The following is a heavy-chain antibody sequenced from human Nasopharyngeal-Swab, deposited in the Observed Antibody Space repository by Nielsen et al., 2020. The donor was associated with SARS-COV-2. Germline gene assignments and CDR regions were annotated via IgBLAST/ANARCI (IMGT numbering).Heavy chain of an antibody. CDR1: GFTFSIYA. Sequence: GESLKISCAASGFTFSIYAMTWVRQAPGKGLEWVSVITDSGDSTYYADSVKGRFTISRDNSKNTLYLQMNSLRADDTALYYCAKDQGYSYRAPDSWGQGTLVTVSS. V-gene: IGHV3-23*01. D-gene: IGHD5-18*01. J-gene: IGHJ4*02. CDR2: ITDSGDST. CDR3: AKDQGYSYRAPDS.